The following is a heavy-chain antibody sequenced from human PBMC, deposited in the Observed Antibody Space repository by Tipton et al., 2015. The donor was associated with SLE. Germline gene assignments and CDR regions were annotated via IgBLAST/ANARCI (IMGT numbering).Heavy chain of an antibody. CDR1: HTSFSTYS. V-gene: IGHV4-59*01. CDR2: MSHSGSA. CDR3: ARVLGVVKSYYMDV. Sequence: TLSLTCTVSHTSFSTYSWAWIRQSPERGLEWIGYMSHSGSANYNPSLKSRVTISVDTSRNHFSLSLTSVTAADTAVYYCARVLGVVKSYYMDVWGKGTTVTVSS. D-gene: IGHD3-3*01. J-gene: IGHJ6*03.